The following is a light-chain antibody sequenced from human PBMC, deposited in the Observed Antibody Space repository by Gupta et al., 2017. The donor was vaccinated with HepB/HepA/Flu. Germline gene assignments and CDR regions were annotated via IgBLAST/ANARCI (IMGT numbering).Light chain of an antibody. CDR1: QPIRSV. J-gene: IGKJ2*01. CDR2: AAS. Sequence: DIQMTQSPSSLSASIGDRVTITCRASQPIRSVVNWYQQKPGNAPKLLISAASNLQSGVPSRFRGSGSAPDFILTISSLQPEDFATYYCQQGSNIPYTFGQGTKVEIK. CDR3: QQGSNIPYT. V-gene: IGKV1-39*01.